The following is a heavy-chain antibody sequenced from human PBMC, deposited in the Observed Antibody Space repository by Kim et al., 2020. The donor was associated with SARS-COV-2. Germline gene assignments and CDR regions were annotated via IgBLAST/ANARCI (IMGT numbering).Heavy chain of an antibody. Sequence: GGSLRLSCAASGFTFSSYGMHWVRQAPGKGLEWVAVIWYDGSNKYYADSVKGRFTISRDNSKNTLYLQMNSLRAEDTAVYYCAMYSSGEGDYYGMDVWGQGTTVTVSS. V-gene: IGHV3-33*08. J-gene: IGHJ6*02. CDR2: IWYDGSNK. D-gene: IGHD6-19*01. CDR1: GFTFSSYG. CDR3: AMYSSGEGDYYGMDV.